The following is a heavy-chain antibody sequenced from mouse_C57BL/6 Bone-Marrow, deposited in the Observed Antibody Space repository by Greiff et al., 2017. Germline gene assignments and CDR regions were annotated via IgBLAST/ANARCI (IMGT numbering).Heavy chain of an antibody. CDR1: GFTFSSYA. CDR3: ARVGSYYGNFFDY. J-gene: IGHJ2*01. Sequence: EVKLVESGGGLVKPGGSLKLSCAASGFTFSSYAMSWVRQTPEKRLEWVATISDGGSYTYYPDNVKGRFTISRDNAKNNLYLQMSHLQSEDTAMYYCARVGSYYGNFFDYWGQGTTLTVSS. V-gene: IGHV5-4*03. CDR2: ISDGGSYT. D-gene: IGHD2-1*01.